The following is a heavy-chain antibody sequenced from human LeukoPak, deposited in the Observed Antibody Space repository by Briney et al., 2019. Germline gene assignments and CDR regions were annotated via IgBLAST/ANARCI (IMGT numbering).Heavy chain of an antibody. CDR1: GGSVSSGSYH. J-gene: IGHJ4*02. Sequence: PSETLSLTCTVSGGSVSSGSYHWSWIRQPPGKGLEWIGHFYYSGSTSYNPSLKSRVTISVDTSRNQFSLKLTSVTAADTAVYYCARGQGGNYYLNYFDYWGQGALVTVSS. D-gene: IGHD1-26*01. V-gene: IGHV4-61*01. CDR3: ARGQGGNYYLNYFDY. CDR2: FYYSGST.